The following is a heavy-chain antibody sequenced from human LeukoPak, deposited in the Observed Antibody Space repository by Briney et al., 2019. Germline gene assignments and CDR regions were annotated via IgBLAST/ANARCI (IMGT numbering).Heavy chain of an antibody. CDR3: AREIQAAGKTLDY. CDR2: IGSSGSTI. V-gene: IGHV3-11*01. Sequence: GGSLRLSCAASGFTFSDYYMSWIRQAPGKGLEWVSYIGSSGSTIYYADSVKGRFTISRDNAKNSLYLQMNSLRAEDTAVYYCAREIQAAGKTLDYWGQGTLATVSS. D-gene: IGHD6-13*01. J-gene: IGHJ4*02. CDR1: GFTFSDYY.